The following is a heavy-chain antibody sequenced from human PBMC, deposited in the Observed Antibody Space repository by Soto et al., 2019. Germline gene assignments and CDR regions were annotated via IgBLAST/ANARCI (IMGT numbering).Heavy chain of an antibody. Sequence: PGGSLRLSCAASGFTFSSYGMHWVRQAPGKGLEWVAVISYDGSNKYYADSVKGRFTISRDNSKNTLYPQMNSLRAEDTAVYYCAKDFYYYYYMDVWGKGTTVTVSS. CDR1: GFTFSSYG. CDR3: AKDFYYYYYMDV. V-gene: IGHV3-30*18. J-gene: IGHJ6*03. CDR2: ISYDGSNK.